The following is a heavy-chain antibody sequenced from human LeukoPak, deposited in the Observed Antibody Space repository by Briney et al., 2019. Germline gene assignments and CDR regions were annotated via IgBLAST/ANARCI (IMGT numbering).Heavy chain of an antibody. CDR2: INSDGSST. Sequence: GGSPRLSCAASGFTFSSYWMHWVRQAPGKGLVWVSRINSDGSSTSYADSVKGRFTISRDNAKNTLYLQMNSLRAEDTAVYYCARLWGIAAELDYWGQGTLVTVSS. CDR3: ARLWGIAAELDY. V-gene: IGHV3-74*01. J-gene: IGHJ4*02. CDR1: GFTFSSYW. D-gene: IGHD6-13*01.